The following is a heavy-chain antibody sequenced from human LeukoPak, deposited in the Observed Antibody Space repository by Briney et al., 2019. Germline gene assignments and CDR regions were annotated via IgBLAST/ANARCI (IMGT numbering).Heavy chain of an antibody. CDR1: GGSIGSGDYY. Sequence: SETLSLTCTVSGGSIGSGDYYWSWIRQPPGKGLEWIGYFYYSGSTYYNPSLKSRVTISVDTSKNQFSLKLSSVTAADTAVYYCARARGYDILTGYHRPFDYWGQGTLVTVSS. D-gene: IGHD3-9*01. J-gene: IGHJ4*02. CDR2: FYYSGST. CDR3: ARARGYDILTGYHRPFDY. V-gene: IGHV4-30-4*01.